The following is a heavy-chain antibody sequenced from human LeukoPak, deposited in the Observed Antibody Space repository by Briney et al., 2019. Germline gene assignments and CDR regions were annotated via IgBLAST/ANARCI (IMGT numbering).Heavy chain of an antibody. Sequence: GESLKISCKGSGYSFTSYWIGWVRQMPGKGPEWMGIIYPGDSDTRYSPSFQGQVTISADKSISTAYLQWSSLKASDTAMYYCARLGVDYYDSTNYFQHWGQGTLVTVSS. J-gene: IGHJ1*01. D-gene: IGHD3-22*01. CDR1: GYSFTSYW. CDR2: IYPGDSDT. V-gene: IGHV5-51*01. CDR3: ARLGVDYYDSTNYFQH.